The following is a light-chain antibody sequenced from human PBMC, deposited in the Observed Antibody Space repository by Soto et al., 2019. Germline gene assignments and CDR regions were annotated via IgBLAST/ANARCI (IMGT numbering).Light chain of an antibody. Sequence: QSALTQPPSASGSPGQSVTISCTGTSSDVGGYNYVSWYQQYPGRAPKLMIYEVTERPSGVPDRFSGSKSGNTASLTVSGLQAEDEADYYCSSYAGNNNLVFGGGTKVTVL. CDR3: SSYAGNNNLV. CDR1: SSDVGGYNY. CDR2: EVT. J-gene: IGLJ2*01. V-gene: IGLV2-8*01.